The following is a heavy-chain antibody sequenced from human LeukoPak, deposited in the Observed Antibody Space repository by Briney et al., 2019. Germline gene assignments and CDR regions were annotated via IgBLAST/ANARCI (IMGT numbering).Heavy chain of an antibody. CDR3: TRGSIAYYYMDV. J-gene: IGHJ6*03. V-gene: IGHV4-59*01. CDR2: IYYSGST. D-gene: IGHD3-22*01. CDR1: GGSISSYY. Sequence: SETLSLTCTVSGGSISSYYWSWIRQPPGRGLEWIGYIYYSGSTNYNPSLKSRVTISVDTSKNQFSLKLSSVTAADTAVYYCTRGSIAYYYMDVWGKGTTVTISS.